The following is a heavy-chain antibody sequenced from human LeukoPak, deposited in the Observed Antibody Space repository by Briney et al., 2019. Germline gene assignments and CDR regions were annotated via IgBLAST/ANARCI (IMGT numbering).Heavy chain of an antibody. CDR1: GGTFSSYT. CDR2: IIPILGIA. CDR3: AEAVAGTSWFDP. Sequence: SVKVSCKASGGTFSSYTINWVRQAPGQGLEWMGRIIPILGIANYAQKFQGRVTITADKSMSTAYMELSSLRSEDTAVYYCAEAVAGTSWFDPWGQGTLVTVSS. J-gene: IGHJ5*02. D-gene: IGHD6-19*01. V-gene: IGHV1-69*02.